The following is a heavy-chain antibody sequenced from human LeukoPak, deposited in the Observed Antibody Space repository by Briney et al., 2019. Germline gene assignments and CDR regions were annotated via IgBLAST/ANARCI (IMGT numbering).Heavy chain of an antibody. D-gene: IGHD6-13*01. CDR1: GFTVSSNY. CDR2: LYSGGNT. Sequence: PGGSLRLSCAASGFTVSSNYMGWVRQAPGKGLEWVSALYSGGNTYYADSVKGRFTISRDNSKNTLYLQMNSLRAEDTAVYYCATSPATGNIYFDLWGRGTLVTVSS. V-gene: IGHV3-66*01. J-gene: IGHJ2*01. CDR3: ATSPATGNIYFDL.